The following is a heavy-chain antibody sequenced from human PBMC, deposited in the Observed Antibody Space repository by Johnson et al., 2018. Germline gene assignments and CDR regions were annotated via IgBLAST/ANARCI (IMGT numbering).Heavy chain of an antibody. Sequence: QVQLVQSGGGVVQPGRSLRLSCVASTFTFRSYGMHWVRQAPGKGLEWVAVISYDGSYKYYTDSVKGRFTISRDNAEDTLFLEMHSLRDEDTAVYYCAKDWAIEATGAFPQNGMDVWGQGTTVTVS. D-gene: IGHD6-13*01. V-gene: IGHV3-30*18. J-gene: IGHJ6*02. CDR1: TFTFRSYG. CDR3: AKDWAIEATGAFPQNGMDV. CDR2: ISYDGSYK.